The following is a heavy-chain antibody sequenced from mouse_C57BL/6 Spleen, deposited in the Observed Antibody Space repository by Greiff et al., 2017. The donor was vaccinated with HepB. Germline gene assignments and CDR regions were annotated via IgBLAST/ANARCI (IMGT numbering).Heavy chain of an antibody. Sequence: EVQVVESGGGLVKPGGSLKLSCAASGFTFSSYAMSWVRQTPEKRLEWVATISDGGSYTYYPDNVKGRFTISRDNAKNNLYLQMSHLKSEDTAMYYCAREDDYDKRAWFAYWGQGTLVTVSA. CDR2: ISDGGSYT. CDR1: GFTFSSYA. J-gene: IGHJ3*01. V-gene: IGHV5-4*01. D-gene: IGHD2-4*01. CDR3: AREDDYDKRAWFAY.